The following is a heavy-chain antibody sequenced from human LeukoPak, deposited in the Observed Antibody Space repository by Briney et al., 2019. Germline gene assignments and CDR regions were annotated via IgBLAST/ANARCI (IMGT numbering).Heavy chain of an antibody. D-gene: IGHD3-22*01. CDR1: GYTLTELS. J-gene: IGHJ4*02. CDR2: FDPEDGET. V-gene: IGHV1-24*01. CDR3: AILNDYYDTSGYY. Sequence: ASVKVSCKVSGYTLTELSMHWVRQAPGKGLEWMGGFDPEDGETIYAQKFQGRVTMTEDTSTDTAYMELTSLRSEDTAVYYCAILNDYYDTSGYYWGQGTLVTVSS.